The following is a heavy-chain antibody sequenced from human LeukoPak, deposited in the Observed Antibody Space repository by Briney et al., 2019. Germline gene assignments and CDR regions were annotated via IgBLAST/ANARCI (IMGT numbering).Heavy chain of an antibody. V-gene: IGHV4-39*01. CDR1: GCSISSSSYY. J-gene: IGHJ2*01. CDR2: IYYSGST. Sequence: SETLSLTCTVSGCSISSSSYYWGWIRQPPGKGLEWIGSIYYSGSTYYNPSLKSRVTISVDTSKNQFSLKLSSVTAADTAVYYCARHSITIFGVATYFDLWGRGTLVTVSS. CDR3: ARHSITIFGVATYFDL. D-gene: IGHD3-3*01.